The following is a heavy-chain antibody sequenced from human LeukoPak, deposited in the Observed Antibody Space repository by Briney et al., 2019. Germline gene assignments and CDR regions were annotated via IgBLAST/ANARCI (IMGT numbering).Heavy chain of an antibody. D-gene: IGHD3-22*01. CDR1: GFTFVDYG. J-gene: IGHJ6*02. CDR3: ARGNRDSSGFYFYYGMDV. Sequence: GGSLRLSCATSGFTFVDYGLSWVRQAPGKGLEWVSGISWDSYNIGYAASVKGRFTISRDNAKNSLYLQMNSLRPEDTASYYCARGNRDSSGFYFYYGMDVWGQGTTVTVSS. CDR2: ISWDSYNI. V-gene: IGHV3-9*01.